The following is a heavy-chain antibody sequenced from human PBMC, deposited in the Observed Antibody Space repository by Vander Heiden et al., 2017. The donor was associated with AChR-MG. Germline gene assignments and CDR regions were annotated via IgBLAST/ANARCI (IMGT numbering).Heavy chain of an antibody. CDR3: ARAYSNYVYYYYYMDV. CDR1: GGSFSGYY. Sequence: QVQLQQWGAGLLKPSETLSLTCAVYGGSFSGYYWSWIRQPPGKGLEWIGEINHSGSTNYNPSLKSRVTISVDTSKNQFSLKLSSVTAADTAVYYCARAYSNYVYYYYYMDVWGKGTTVTVSS. V-gene: IGHV4-34*01. D-gene: IGHD4-4*01. CDR2: INHSGST. J-gene: IGHJ6*03.